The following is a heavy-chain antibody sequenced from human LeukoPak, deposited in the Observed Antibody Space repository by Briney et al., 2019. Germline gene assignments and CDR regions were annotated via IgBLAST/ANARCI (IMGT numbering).Heavy chain of an antibody. CDR3: ARGGDRYCSGGSCHKYYYGMDV. V-gene: IGHV1-8*01. D-gene: IGHD2-15*01. CDR1: GYTLTELS. Sequence: GASVKVSCKVSGYTLTELSMHWVRQAPGKGLEWXXXXXXNSGNTGYAQKFQGRVTMTRNTSISTAYMELSSLRSEDTAVYYCARGGDRYCSGGSCHKYYYGMDVWGQGTTVTVSS. J-gene: IGHJ6*02. CDR2: XXXNSGNT.